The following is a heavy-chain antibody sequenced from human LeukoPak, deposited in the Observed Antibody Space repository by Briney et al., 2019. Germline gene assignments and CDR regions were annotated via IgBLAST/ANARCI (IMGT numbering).Heavy chain of an antibody. J-gene: IGHJ3*01. CDR1: GFTFNMHA. Sequence: GRPLRLSCAASGFTFNMHAMHWVRQAPGKGLEWVAVISNDGSDEYYADSVRGRFPVSRDNFKNTVYLQMNSLRPEDTAVYYCAKARHCTTATCASAAFDAWGQGTMVTVSS. CDR3: AKARHCTTATCASAAFDA. CDR2: ISNDGSDE. D-gene: IGHD2/OR15-2a*01. V-gene: IGHV3-30-3*01.